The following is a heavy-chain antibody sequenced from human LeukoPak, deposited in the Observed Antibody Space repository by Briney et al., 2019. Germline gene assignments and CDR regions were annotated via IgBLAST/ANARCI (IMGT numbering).Heavy chain of an antibody. CDR2: VSSSGSPI. CDR1: AFIFSTYG. CDR3: ARDLRGNSYGSVDF. V-gene: IGHV3-48*01. J-gene: IGHJ4*02. D-gene: IGHD5-18*01. Sequence: GGSLRLSCAASAFIFSTYGLNWVRHAPGKGMEWVSYVSSSGSPIYYADSVRGRFTISRDNAKNSLYLQMHSLRAEDTAVYYCARDLRGNSYGSVDFWGQGTLVTVSS.